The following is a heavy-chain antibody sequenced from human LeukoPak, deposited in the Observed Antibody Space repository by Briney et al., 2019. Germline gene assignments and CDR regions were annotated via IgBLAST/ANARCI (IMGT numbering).Heavy chain of an antibody. V-gene: IGHV3-23*01. CDR1: GFTLSSYV. J-gene: IGHJ4*02. Sequence: TGGSLRLSCAASGFTLSSYVMTWVRQAPGKGLEWVSTIDTAGAAYYAASVKGRFTISRDNSKNTLYLQMNSLRVEDTAVYYCAKDRIGGGAEEYWGQGTLVTVSS. CDR2: IDTAGAA. CDR3: AKDRIGGGAEEY. D-gene: IGHD4-23*01.